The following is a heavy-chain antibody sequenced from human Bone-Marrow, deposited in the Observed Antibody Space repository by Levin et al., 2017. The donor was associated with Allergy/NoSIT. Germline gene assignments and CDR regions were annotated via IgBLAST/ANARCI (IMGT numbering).Heavy chain of an antibody. CDR3: AKWAETSGNSVRAFDL. J-gene: IGHJ3*01. CDR2: SHYTGTT. V-gene: IGHV4-59*01. CDR1: SGSIRDYY. Sequence: PSETLSLTCTVSSGSIRDYYWNWIRQPPGKGLKWIGYSHYTGTTHYNPSLESRVTMSVDTSRSQLSLKVTSVTAADTAVYYCAKWAETSGNSVRAFDLWGQGTMVTVSS. D-gene: IGHD4-23*01.